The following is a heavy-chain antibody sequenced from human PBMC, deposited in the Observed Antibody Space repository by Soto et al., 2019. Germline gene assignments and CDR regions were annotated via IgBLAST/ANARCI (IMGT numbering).Heavy chain of an antibody. Sequence: QVQLVQSGAEVKKPGASVKVSCKASGYTFTSDYINWVRQAPGQGLEWMGIINPSGGTTNYAQKYQGRVTMTGDTSTSTVYMELISLRSDDTAVYYCARSVIADYWGQGTLVTVSS. CDR1: GYTFTSDY. J-gene: IGHJ4*02. V-gene: IGHV1-46*03. CDR2: INPSGGTT. D-gene: IGHD6-13*01. CDR3: ARSVIADY.